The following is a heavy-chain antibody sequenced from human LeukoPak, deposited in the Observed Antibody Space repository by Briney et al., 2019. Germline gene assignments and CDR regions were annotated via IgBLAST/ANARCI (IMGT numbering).Heavy chain of an antibody. D-gene: IGHD1-14*01. CDR3: ATQKTTGLWAFDI. CDR1: GGSISSSDYY. CDR2: IYHSGST. V-gene: IGHV4-39*01. Sequence: PSETLSLTCTVSGGSISSSDYYWVWIRQPPGKGLEWIGSIYHSGSTYYNPSLRSRVTISVDSSKFQFSLQLSSVTAADTAVYYCATQKTTGLWAFDIWGQATMVTVS. J-gene: IGHJ3*02.